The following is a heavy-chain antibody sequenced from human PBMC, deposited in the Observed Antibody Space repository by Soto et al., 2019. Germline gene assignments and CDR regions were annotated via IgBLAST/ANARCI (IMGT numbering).Heavy chain of an antibody. Sequence: QITLKESGPTLVKPTQTLTLTCTFSGFSLSTSGVGVGWIRQPPGKALEWLALIYWDDDKRYSPSLKSRLTIPNDTSKNQVFLTKTNMDPVDTATYYFAHRLDYYDSSRYYYGGGFDYWGQGTLVTVSS. J-gene: IGHJ4*02. V-gene: IGHV2-5*02. D-gene: IGHD3-22*01. CDR3: AHRLDYYDSSRYYYGGGFDY. CDR1: GFSLSTSGVG. CDR2: IYWDDDK.